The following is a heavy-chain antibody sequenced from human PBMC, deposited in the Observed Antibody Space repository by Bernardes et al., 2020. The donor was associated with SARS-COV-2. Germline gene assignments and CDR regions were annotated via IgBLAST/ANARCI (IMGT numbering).Heavy chain of an antibody. CDR2: IYSGGNT. D-gene: IGHD3-22*01. CDR1: AFTVRNDY. J-gene: IGHJ4*02. CDR3: ASGPYDHDGTAYSAIDY. Sequence: GGSLRLSCAASAFTVRNDYMSWLRQTPGKGLKWVSVIYSGGNTYYTDSVKGRFTISRHISENTLYLHMNSLRSEDTAVYYCASGPYDHDGTAYSAIDYWGQGILVTVSS. V-gene: IGHV3-53*04.